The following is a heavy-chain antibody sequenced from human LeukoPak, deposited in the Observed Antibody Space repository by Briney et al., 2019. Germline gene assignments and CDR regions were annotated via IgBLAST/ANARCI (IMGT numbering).Heavy chain of an antibody. J-gene: IGHJ5*02. CDR2: IKSKTDGGTT. V-gene: IGHV3-15*01. Sequence: GGSLRLPCAASGFTFSNAWMSWVRQAPGKGLEWVGRIKSKTDGGTTDYAAPVKGRFTISRDDSKNTLYLQMNSLKTEDTAVYYCTTEPGYCSGGSCYGGVNWFDPWGQGTLVTVSS. D-gene: IGHD2-15*01. CDR3: TTEPGYCSGGSCYGGVNWFDP. CDR1: GFTFSNAW.